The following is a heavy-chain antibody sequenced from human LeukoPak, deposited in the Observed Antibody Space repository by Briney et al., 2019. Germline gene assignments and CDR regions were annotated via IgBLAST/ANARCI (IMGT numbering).Heavy chain of an antibody. J-gene: IGHJ4*02. CDR3: ATDHYGSGYGSAFDF. Sequence: PGGSLRLSCAASGLTFSSYSMNWVRQAPGKGLEWVSSISSSSSYIYYADSVKGRFTITRDNAKNSLSLQMHSLRAEDTAVYYCATDHYGSGYGSAFDFWGQGTLVTVSS. CDR1: GLTFSSYS. D-gene: IGHD3-10*01. CDR2: ISSSSSYI. V-gene: IGHV3-21*04.